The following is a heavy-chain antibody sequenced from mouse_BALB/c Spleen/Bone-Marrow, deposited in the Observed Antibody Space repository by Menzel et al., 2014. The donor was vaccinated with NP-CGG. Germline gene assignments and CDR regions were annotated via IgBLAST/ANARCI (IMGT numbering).Heavy chain of an antibody. CDR1: GFTFSNYW. Sequence: LQQSGGGLVQPGGSMKLSCVASGFTFSNYWMNWVRQSPEKGLEWVAEIRLKSNNYATHYAESVKGRFTISRDDSKNRVYLQMNNLRAEDTGIYYCTRGYYWGYFDVWGAGTTVTVSS. J-gene: IGHJ1*01. CDR3: TRGYYWGYFDV. CDR2: IRLKSNNYAT. V-gene: IGHV6-6*02. D-gene: IGHD2-3*01.